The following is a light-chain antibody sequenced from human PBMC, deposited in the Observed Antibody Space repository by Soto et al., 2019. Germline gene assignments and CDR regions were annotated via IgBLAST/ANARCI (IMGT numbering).Light chain of an antibody. Sequence: EIQLTQSVSFLSASVRDRVTITCRASKGINIFLAWIPQQPGKAPHLLIPAASTLQSGVPSMFSGSGSETEFPRTITSLQPEDSATYYCQQRNSYPRTFRQGTKLDIK. CDR3: QQRNSYPRT. V-gene: IGKV1-9*01. CDR1: KGINIF. CDR2: AAS. J-gene: IGKJ2*01.